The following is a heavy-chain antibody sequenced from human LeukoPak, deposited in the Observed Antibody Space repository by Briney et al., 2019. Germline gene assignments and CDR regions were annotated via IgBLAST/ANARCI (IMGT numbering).Heavy chain of an antibody. CDR2: IYTSGST. CDR1: GGSISSYY. J-gene: IGHJ5*02. CDR3: AGRQLYDFWSGYSYNWFDP. Sequence: PSETLSLTCTVSGGSISSYYWSWIRQPAGKGLEWIGRIYTSGSTNYNPSLKSRVTMSIDTSKNQFSLKLSSVTAADTAVYYCAGRQLYDFWSGYSYNWFDPWGQGTLVTVSS. D-gene: IGHD3-3*01. V-gene: IGHV4-4*07.